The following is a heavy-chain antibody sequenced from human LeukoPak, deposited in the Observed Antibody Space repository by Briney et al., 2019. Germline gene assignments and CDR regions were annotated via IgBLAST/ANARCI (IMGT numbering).Heavy chain of an antibody. CDR1: GFTFSSYG. CDR2: ISYDGSNK. D-gene: IGHD3-9*01. Sequence: GGSLRLSCAASGFTFSSYGMHWVRQAPGKGLEWVAVISYDGSNKYYADSVKGRFTISRDNSKNTLYLQMNSLRAEDTAVYYCAKDSGWFTYYDILTGKSRYYYYYGMDVWGQGTTVTVSS. V-gene: IGHV3-30*18. J-gene: IGHJ6*02. CDR3: AKDSGWFTYYDILTGKSRYYYYYGMDV.